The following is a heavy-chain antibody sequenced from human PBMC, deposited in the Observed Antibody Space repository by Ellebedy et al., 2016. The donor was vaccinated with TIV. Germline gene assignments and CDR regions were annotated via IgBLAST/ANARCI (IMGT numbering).Heavy chain of an antibody. J-gene: IGHJ4*02. CDR2: INPNSGGT. CDR1: GYTFTDYY. V-gene: IGHV1-2*04. CDR3: AREVALDY. Sequence: AASVKVSCKTSGYTFTDYYMHWMRQAPGQGLEWMGWINPNSGGTNYAQKFQGWVTMTRDTSISTAYMELSRLRSDDTAVYYCAREVALDYWGQGTLVTVSS.